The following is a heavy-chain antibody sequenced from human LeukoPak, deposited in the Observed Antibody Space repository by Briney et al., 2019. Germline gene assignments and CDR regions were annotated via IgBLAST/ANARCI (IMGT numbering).Heavy chain of an antibody. V-gene: IGHV3-15*01. J-gene: IGHJ3*02. D-gene: IGHD5-12*01. CDR2: IKTKTDGVTT. CDR3: TGFETSGPDAFDI. CDR1: GFTFSKSW. Sequence: GGSLRLSCAASGFTFSKSWMSWVRQAPGKGLEWVGRIKTKTDGVTTDYAAPGKGRFTIARDDSKNTLYLQMNSLKTEDTAVYFCTGFETSGPDAFDIWGRGTMVTVSS.